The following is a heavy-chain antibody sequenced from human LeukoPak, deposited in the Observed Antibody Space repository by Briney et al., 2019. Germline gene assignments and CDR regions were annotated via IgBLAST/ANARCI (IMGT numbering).Heavy chain of an antibody. CDR3: ARTYSSSPSHMDV. D-gene: IGHD6-13*01. J-gene: IGHJ6*03. CDR1: GGTISSYY. Sequence: SETLSLTCTVSGGTISSYYWSWIRQPAGKGLEWIGRIYISGSTNYNPSLKSRVTMSVDTSKNQFSLKLSSVTAADTAVYYCARTYSSSPSHMDVWGKGTTVTVSS. CDR2: IYISGST. V-gene: IGHV4-4*07.